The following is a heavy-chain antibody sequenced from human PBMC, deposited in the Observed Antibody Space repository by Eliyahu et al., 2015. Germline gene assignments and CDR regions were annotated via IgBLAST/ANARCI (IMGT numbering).Heavy chain of an antibody. V-gene: IGHV3-53*01. D-gene: IGHD3-3*01. J-gene: IGHJ2*01. CDR1: GFSVNQYY. Sequence: EVQLMESGGSLVQPGGSLRLSCEASGFSVNQYYMSWVRQAPGKGLEWVSVIYSGGATYYADSLKGRVSVSRDNSKNTVFLHMTDLRGEDTAQYYCARVRYYYGARNYLWYFDLWGRGTLVAVSS. CDR2: IYSGGAT. CDR3: ARVRYYYGARNYLWYFDL.